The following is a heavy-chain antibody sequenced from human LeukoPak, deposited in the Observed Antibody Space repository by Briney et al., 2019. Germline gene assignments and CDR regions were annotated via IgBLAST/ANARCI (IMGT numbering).Heavy chain of an antibody. CDR2: INPNSGGT. CDR1: GYTFTGYY. Sequence: GASVKVSCKASGYTFTGYYMHWVRQAPGQGLEWMGWINPNSGGTNYAQKFQGRVTMTRDTSISTAYMELSRLRSDDTAVYYCARGVGYYDFWSGYYSFGYYFDYWGQGTLVTVSS. D-gene: IGHD3-3*01. V-gene: IGHV1-2*02. CDR3: ARGVGYYDFWSGYYSFGYYFDY. J-gene: IGHJ4*02.